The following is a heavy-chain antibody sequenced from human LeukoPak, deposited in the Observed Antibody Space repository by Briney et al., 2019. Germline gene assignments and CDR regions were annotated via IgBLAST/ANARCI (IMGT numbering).Heavy chain of an antibody. J-gene: IGHJ4*02. V-gene: IGHV1-2*02. D-gene: IGHD3-9*01. CDR1: GYTFTGYY. Sequence: GASVKVSCKASGYTFTGYYTHWVRQAPGQGLEWMGWINPNSGGTNYAQKFQGRVTMTRDTSISTAYMELSRLRSDDTAVYYCARDNHDILTGSPPPYYFDYWGRGTLVTVSS. CDR2: INPNSGGT. CDR3: ARDNHDILTGSPPPYYFDY.